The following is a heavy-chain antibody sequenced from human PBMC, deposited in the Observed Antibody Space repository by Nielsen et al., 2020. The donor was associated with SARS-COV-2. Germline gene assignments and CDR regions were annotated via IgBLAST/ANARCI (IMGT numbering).Heavy chain of an antibody. V-gene: IGHV3-30*03. Sequence: GGSLRLSCAASGFTFSSYGMHWVRQAPGKGLEWVVVISYDGSNKYYADSVKGRFTIARDNSKNTLYLQMNSLKTDDSAKYYCARRMGSGSYQAYGLDVWGLGTTVTVSS. D-gene: IGHD3-10*01. CDR1: GFTFSSYG. CDR2: ISYDGSNK. J-gene: IGHJ6*02. CDR3: ARRMGSGSYQAYGLDV.